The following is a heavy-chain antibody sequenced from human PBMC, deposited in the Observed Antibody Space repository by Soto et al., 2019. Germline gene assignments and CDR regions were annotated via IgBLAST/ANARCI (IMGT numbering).Heavy chain of an antibody. V-gene: IGHV1-18*01. CDR3: ARDPYHVLMVNAPNLYGMDV. CDR1: GYTFTTYD. J-gene: IGHJ6*02. Sequence: ASVKVSCKASGYTFTTYDISWVRHAPGQGLEWRGRISTYNGNTNYPQSLQGRLTLTTDTSTTTAYMELRSLRSDDTAVYYCARDPYHVLMVNAPNLYGMDVWGQGTTVTVSS. D-gene: IGHD2-8*01. CDR2: ISTYNGNT.